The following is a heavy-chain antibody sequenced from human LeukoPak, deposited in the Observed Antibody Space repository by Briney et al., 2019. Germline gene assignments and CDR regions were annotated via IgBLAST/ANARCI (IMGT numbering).Heavy chain of an antibody. J-gene: IGHJ2*01. Sequence: ASVKVSCKASGYTFTGYYMRWVRQAPGQGLEWMGWINPNSGGTNYAQKFQGRVTMTRDTSISTAYMELSRLRSDDTAVYYCARSYCGGDCSSYFDLWGRGTLVTVSS. CDR3: ARSYCGGDCSSYFDL. CDR1: GYTFTGYY. D-gene: IGHD2-21*02. CDR2: INPNSGGT. V-gene: IGHV1-2*02.